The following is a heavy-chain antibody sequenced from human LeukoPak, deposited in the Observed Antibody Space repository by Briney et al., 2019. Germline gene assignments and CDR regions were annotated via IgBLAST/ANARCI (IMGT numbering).Heavy chain of an antibody. Sequence: GGSLRLSCAAPGFTFSNYVMSWVRQAPGKGLEWVSAISASGSSTYHADSVKGRFTISRDNSKNTLYLQMNSLRAEDTAVYYCANTGFRSPGGYWGQGTLVTVSS. CDR2: ISASGSST. V-gene: IGHV3-23*01. D-gene: IGHD3-16*01. CDR3: ANTGFRSPGGY. CDR1: GFTFSNYV. J-gene: IGHJ4*02.